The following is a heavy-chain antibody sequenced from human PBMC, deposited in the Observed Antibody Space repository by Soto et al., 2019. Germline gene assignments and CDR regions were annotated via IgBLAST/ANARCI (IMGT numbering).Heavy chain of an antibody. CDR3: ARGHRAMEYYYYYGMDV. D-gene: IGHD5-18*01. CDR2: ISYSGST. Sequence: NPSETLSLTCSVSGGSINSSFWSWIRQPPGKELEWIGYISYSGSTTYNPSLKSRITLSVDTSKNQFSLRVASVTAADTAVYYCARGHRAMEYYYYYGMDVWGQGTTVTVSS. CDR1: GGSINSSF. V-gene: IGHV4-59*01. J-gene: IGHJ6*02.